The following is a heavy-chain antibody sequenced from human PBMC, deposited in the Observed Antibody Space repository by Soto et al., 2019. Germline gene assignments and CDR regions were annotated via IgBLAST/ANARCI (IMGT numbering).Heavy chain of an antibody. Sequence: QVQLQESGPGLVRPSETLSLTCTVSSDSISSYYWIWIRQSPGKGLEGIGYTDYSGNTNYNHSLTSRVTISGDTSKNQFSLRLSSVTAADTAVYYCARAVGDRLYYLDYWGQGTLVTVSS. J-gene: IGHJ4*02. CDR2: TDYSGNT. CDR1: SDSISSYY. D-gene: IGHD6-19*01. V-gene: IGHV4-59*08. CDR3: ARAVGDRLYYLDY.